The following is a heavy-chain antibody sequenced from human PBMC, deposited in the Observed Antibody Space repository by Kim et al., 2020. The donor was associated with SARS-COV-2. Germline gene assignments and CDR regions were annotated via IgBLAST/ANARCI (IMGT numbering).Heavy chain of an antibody. CDR3: ARLTKYYFDL. D-gene: IGHD4-4*01. J-gene: IGHJ4*02. Sequence: GSTYYGDSVKGRFTISRHNSKTTLSLQMNSLRPEDTAVYYCARLTKYYFDLWGQGTPVTVSS. V-gene: IGHV3-53*04. CDR2: GST.